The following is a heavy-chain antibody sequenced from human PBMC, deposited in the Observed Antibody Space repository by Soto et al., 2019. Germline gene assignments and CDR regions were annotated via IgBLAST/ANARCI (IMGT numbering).Heavy chain of an antibody. V-gene: IGHV4-59*01. CDR3: ARTRMIESWIDY. D-gene: IGHD2-21*01. CDR2: VYYSGST. CDR1: GDSISPYS. J-gene: IGHJ4*01. Sequence: SETLSLTCDVSGDSISPYSWSWFGQPPGKGLEWIGYVYYSGSTLYNPSLESRVTLSIDMSKKQVSLKLSSVIAADTAVYYCARTRMIESWIDYWGHGTLVTVSS.